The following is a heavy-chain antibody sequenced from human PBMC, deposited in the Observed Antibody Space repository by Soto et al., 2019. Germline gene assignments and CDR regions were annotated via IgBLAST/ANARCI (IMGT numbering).Heavy chain of an antibody. CDR2: IIPIFGTA. J-gene: IGHJ5*02. Sequence: GASVKVSCKASGGTFSSYAISCVRQAPGQGLEWMGGIIPIFGTANYAQKFQGRVTITADTSTSTAYMELRSLRSDDTAVYYCARDLGYSGSYWSYWFDPWGQGTLVTVSS. CDR3: ARDLGYSGSYWSYWFDP. V-gene: IGHV1-69*06. D-gene: IGHD1-26*01. CDR1: GGTFSSYA.